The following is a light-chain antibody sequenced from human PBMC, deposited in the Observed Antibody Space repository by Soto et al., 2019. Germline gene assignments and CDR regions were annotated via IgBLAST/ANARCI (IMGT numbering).Light chain of an antibody. CDR1: SGSVSTVHY. CDR2: STN. CDR3: VLYMGSDVV. J-gene: IGLJ2*01. V-gene: IGLV8-61*01. Sequence: QTVVTQEPSFSGSPGGTVTLTCALDSGSVSTVHYPSWYRQTPGQAPRTLIYSTNSLSSGVPDRFSGSILGNKSALTTTGAHVADESAYFFVLYMGSDVVFGGGIK.